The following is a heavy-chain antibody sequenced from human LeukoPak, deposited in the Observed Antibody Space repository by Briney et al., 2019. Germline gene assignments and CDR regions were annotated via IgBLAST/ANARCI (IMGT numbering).Heavy chain of an antibody. V-gene: IGHV4-39*06. Sequence: SETLSLTCTVSGGSISSSSYYWGWIRQPPGKGLEWIGSIYYSGSTYYNPSLKSRVTISVDTSKNQFPLKLSSVTAADTAVYYCARARIAAAGKRASFDYWGQGTLVTVSS. CDR1: GGSISSSSYY. CDR3: ARARIAAAGKRASFDY. CDR2: IYYSGST. D-gene: IGHD6-13*01. J-gene: IGHJ4*02.